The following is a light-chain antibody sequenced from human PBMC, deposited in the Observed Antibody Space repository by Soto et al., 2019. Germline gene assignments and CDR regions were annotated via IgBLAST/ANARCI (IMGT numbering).Light chain of an antibody. CDR1: QGISGF. CDR3: QQSHTIPHT. J-gene: IGKJ2*01. CDR2: GSI. Sequence: DIQMTQSPYSLAASVGDGVTISCRASQGISGFLNWYQQKPGKAPTLLIYGSINLQSGVPSRFSGAGSGTDFTLTITSLQPDDFATYYCQQSHTIPHTFGQGTTVEIK. V-gene: IGKV1-39*01.